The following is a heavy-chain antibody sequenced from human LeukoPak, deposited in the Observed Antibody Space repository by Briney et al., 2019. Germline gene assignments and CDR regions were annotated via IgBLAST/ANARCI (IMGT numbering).Heavy chain of an antibody. CDR1: GFTFSSYW. CDR3: ASHRAVAGTYYFDY. D-gene: IGHD6-19*01. CDR2: IKQDGSEK. Sequence: GGSLRLSCAASGFTFSSYWMSWVRQAPGKGLEWVANIKQDGSEKYYVDSVKGRFTISRDNAKNSLYLQMNSLRAEDTAVYYCASHRAVAGTYYFDYWGQGTLVTVSS. J-gene: IGHJ4*02. V-gene: IGHV3-7*03.